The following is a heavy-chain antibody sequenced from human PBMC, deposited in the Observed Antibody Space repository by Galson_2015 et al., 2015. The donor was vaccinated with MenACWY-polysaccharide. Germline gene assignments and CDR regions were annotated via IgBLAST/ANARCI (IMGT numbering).Heavy chain of an antibody. V-gene: IGHV3-48*03. J-gene: IGHJ1*01. CDR3: ASDDDSSGSSPTESFQH. Sequence: SLRLSCAASGFTFSSYEMNWVRQAPGKGLEWVSYISGSGTSIYYADSVKGRFTISRDNAKNSLFLQMNSLRAEDTAVYYCASDDDSSGSSPTESFQHWGQGTLVTVSS. CDR1: GFTFSSYE. CDR2: ISGSGTSI. D-gene: IGHD3-22*01.